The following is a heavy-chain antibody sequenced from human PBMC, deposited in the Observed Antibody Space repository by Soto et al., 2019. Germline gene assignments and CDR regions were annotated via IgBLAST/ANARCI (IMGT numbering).Heavy chain of an antibody. CDR2: ISYDGNNK. Sequence: QVQLVESGGGVVQPGRSLRLSCAASGFTFISYGIHWVRKAPGKGLEWVALISYDGNNKYYADSVKGRFTISRDNIKNMLYLQMNSLRAEDTAVYYCAKTGSGWYFDYWGQGTLVTVSS. V-gene: IGHV3-30*18. CDR3: AKTGSGWYFDY. J-gene: IGHJ4*02. CDR1: GFTFISYG. D-gene: IGHD6-19*01.